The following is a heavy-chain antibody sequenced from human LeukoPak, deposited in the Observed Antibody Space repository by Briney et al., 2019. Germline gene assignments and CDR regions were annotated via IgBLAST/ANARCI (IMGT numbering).Heavy chain of an antibody. CDR3: AKDPGGYNY. CDR2: IRHDGSNE. V-gene: IGHV3-30*02. CDR1: GFTFSTYG. Sequence: GGSLRLSCAASGFTFSTYGMHWIRQAPGKGLEWVAFIRHDGSNENYTDSVKGRFTISRDNSKNTLYLQMNSLRAEDTAVYYCAKDPGGYNYWGQGTLVTVSS. D-gene: IGHD3-10*01. J-gene: IGHJ4*02.